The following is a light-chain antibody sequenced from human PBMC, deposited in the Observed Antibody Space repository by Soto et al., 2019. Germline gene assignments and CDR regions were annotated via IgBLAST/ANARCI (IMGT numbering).Light chain of an antibody. CDR3: QQHDGRPTMT. J-gene: IGKJ5*01. Sequence: IQLTQSPSSLSASVGETVTITCRASQDIDNSLNWYQHKPGKAPKLLVYAVSFLETGVPSRFSGRGSGTVFSLTINSRESDDFATYYCQQHDGRPTMTFGQGTRLDSK. CDR1: QDIDNS. CDR2: AVS. V-gene: IGKV1-33*01.